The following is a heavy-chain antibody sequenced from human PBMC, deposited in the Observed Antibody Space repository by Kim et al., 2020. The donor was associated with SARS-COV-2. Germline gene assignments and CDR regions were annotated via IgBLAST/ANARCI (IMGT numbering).Heavy chain of an antibody. Sequence: SETLSLTCTVSGGSISSYYWSWIRQPPGKGLEWIGYIYYSGSTNYNPSLKSRVTISVDTSKNQFSLKLSSVTAADTAVYYCAREGRDGYNTFDYWGQGTLVTVSS. CDR2: IYYSGST. J-gene: IGHJ4*02. CDR3: AREGRDGYNTFDY. CDR1: GGSISSYY. V-gene: IGHV4-59*13. D-gene: IGHD5-12*01.